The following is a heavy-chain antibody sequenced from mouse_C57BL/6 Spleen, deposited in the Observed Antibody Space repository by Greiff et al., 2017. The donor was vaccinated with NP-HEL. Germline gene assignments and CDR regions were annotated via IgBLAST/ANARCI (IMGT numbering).Heavy chain of an antibody. CDR2: IYPGSGST. V-gene: IGHV1-55*01. CDR3: ARAGGWYFDV. J-gene: IGHJ1*03. CDR1: GFTFTSYW. Sequence: QVQLQQPGAELVKPGASVKMSCTASGFTFTSYWITWVKQRPGQGLEWIGDIYPGSGSTNYNEKFKSKATLTVDTSSSTAYMQLSSLTSEDSAVYYCARAGGWYFDVWGTGTTVTVSS.